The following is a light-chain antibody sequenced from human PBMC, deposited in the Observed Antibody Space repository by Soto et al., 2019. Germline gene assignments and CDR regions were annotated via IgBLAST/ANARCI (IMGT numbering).Light chain of an antibody. J-gene: IGKJ5*01. Sequence: EIVLTQSPGTLSLSPGERATLSCRASQSVSSTYLAWYQQKTGQAPRLLIYGASSRATAIPDRFIGSGSGTDFTLTISRMEPQDFAVYYYQHYCSSPPITFGQGKRMEIK. CDR3: QHYCSSPPIT. CDR1: QSVSSTY. V-gene: IGKV3-20*01. CDR2: GAS.